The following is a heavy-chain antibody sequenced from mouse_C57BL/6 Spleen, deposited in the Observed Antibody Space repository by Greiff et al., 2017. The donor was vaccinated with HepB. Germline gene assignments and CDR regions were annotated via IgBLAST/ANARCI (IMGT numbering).Heavy chain of an antibody. CDR1: GFTFSSYA. D-gene: IGHD2-1*01. CDR3: TRNGNYGGYYAMDY. J-gene: IGHJ4*01. CDR2: ISSGGDYI. Sequence: EVKLVESGEGLVKPGGSLKLSCAASGFTFSSYAMSWVRQTPEKRLEWVAYISSGGDYIYYADTVKGRFTISSDNARNTLYLQMSSLKSEDTAMYYCTRNGNYGGYYAMDYWGQGTSVTVSS. V-gene: IGHV5-9-1*02.